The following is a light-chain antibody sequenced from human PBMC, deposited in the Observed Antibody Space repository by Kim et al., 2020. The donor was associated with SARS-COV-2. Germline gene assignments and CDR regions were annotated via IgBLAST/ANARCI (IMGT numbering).Light chain of an antibody. V-gene: IGLV2-23*02. CDR1: NSDIGSYNL. Sequence: GQSITISCAGTNSDIGSYNLVSWYQQRPGKAPKLMIYEVTKRPSGVSKRFSGSRSGNTASLTISGLQAEDEGDYYCCSHASGSNWVFGGGTKLTVL. CDR2: EVT. CDR3: CSHASGSNWV. J-gene: IGLJ3*02.